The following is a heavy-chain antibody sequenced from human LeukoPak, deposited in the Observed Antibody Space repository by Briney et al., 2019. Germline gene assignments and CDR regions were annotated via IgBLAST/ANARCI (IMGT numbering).Heavy chain of an antibody. CDR2: IIPIFGTA. CDR1: GGTFSSYA. CDR3: ARDNDACGYSYGYCYFDY. V-gene: IGHV1-69*13. J-gene: IGHJ4*02. Sequence: SVKVSCKASGGTFSSYAISWVRQVPGQGLEWMGGIIPIFGTANYAQKFQGRVTITADESTSTAYMELSSLRSEDTAVYYCARDNDACGYSYGYCYFDYWGQGTLVTVSS. D-gene: IGHD5-18*01.